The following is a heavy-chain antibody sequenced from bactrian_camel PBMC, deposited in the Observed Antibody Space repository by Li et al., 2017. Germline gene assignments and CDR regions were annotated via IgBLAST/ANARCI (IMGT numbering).Heavy chain of an antibody. CDR3: ATSGGGTVNEPYKY. CDR2: INRHDRT. J-gene: IGHJ4*01. V-gene: IGHV3S10*01. D-gene: IGHD7*01. Sequence: EVQLVESGGGRVQPGGSLRLSCAASGFTFSSAYMSWVRQAPGKGLEWVSRINRHDRTYYADVVKGRFSISRDNAKNTVELKLNSLKTEDMAMYYCATSGGGTVNEPYKYWGQGTQVTVS. CDR1: GFTFSSAY.